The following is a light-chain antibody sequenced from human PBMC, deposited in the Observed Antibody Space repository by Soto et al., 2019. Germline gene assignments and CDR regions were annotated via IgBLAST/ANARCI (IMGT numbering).Light chain of an antibody. CDR3: CSYAGSSTYV. CDR2: EVS. CDR1: SSYVGSYNL. Sequence: QSALTQPASVSGSPGQSITISCTGTSSYVGSYNLVSWYQQHPGKAPKLMIYEVSKRPSGVSNRFSGSKSGNTASLTISGLQAEDEADYYCCSYAGSSTYVFGTGTQLTVL. J-gene: IGLJ1*01. V-gene: IGLV2-23*02.